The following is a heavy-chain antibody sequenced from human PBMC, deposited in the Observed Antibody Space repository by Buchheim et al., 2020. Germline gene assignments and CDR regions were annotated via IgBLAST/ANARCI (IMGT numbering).Heavy chain of an antibody. CDR1: GFTFSTYA. D-gene: IGHD3-22*01. Sequence: VHLLESGGGVVQPGRSLRLSCAASGFTFSTYAMHWVRQAPGKGLEWVAVISYDGSNKYYADSVKGRFTISRDNSKNTLYLQMNSLRAEDTAVYYCARDAYDSSGYYWYFDYWGQGTL. V-gene: IGHV3-30-3*01. J-gene: IGHJ4*02. CDR2: ISYDGSNK. CDR3: ARDAYDSSGYYWYFDY.